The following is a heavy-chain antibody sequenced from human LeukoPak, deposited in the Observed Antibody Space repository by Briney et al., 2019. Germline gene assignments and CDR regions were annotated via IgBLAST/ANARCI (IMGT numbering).Heavy chain of an antibody. Sequence: SETLSLTCAVYGGSFSGYYWSWIRQPPGKGLEWIGEINHSGSTNYNPSLKSRVTISVDTSKNQFSLKLSSVTAADTAVYYCARVGYSSSWYALKIYYFDYWGQGTLVTVSS. J-gene: IGHJ4*02. CDR3: ARVGYSSSWYALKIYYFDY. V-gene: IGHV4-34*01. CDR2: INHSGST. CDR1: GGSFSGYY. D-gene: IGHD6-13*01.